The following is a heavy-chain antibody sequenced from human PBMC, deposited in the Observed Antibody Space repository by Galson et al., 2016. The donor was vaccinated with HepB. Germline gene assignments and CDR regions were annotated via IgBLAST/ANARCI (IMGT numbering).Heavy chain of an antibody. V-gene: IGHV3-21*01. CDR2: ISRDSTYI. J-gene: IGHJ3*01. D-gene: IGHD3-22*01. Sequence: SLRLSCAASGFSFSNYSLAWVRQAPGKGLQWVSSISRDSTYIYYADSLKGRFTISRVNAKNSLDLQMNSLRAEDSAVYYCARRHYYDTRWHAFDLWGHGTMVTVSS. CDR1: GFSFSNYS. CDR3: ARRHYYDTRWHAFDL.